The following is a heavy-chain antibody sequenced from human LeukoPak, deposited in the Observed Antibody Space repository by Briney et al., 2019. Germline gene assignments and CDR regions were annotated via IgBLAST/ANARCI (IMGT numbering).Heavy chain of an antibody. CDR2: ISAYNGNT. J-gene: IGHJ6*03. V-gene: IGHV1-18*01. D-gene: IGHD3-10*01. CDR1: GYTFTSYG. Sequence: ASVKVSCKASGYTFTSYGISWVRQAPGQGLEWMGWISAYNGNTNYAQKLQGRVTMTTDTSTSTAYMELRSLRSDDTAVYYCARANQAGITMVRGVTTYCYYYMDVWGKGTTVTVSS. CDR3: ARANQAGITMVRGVTTYCYYYMDV.